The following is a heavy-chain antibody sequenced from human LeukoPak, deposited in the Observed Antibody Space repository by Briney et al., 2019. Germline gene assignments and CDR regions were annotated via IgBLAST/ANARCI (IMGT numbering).Heavy chain of an antibody. Sequence: PGTSLRLSCAASGFTFSSYAMHWVRQAPGKGLEWVAVISYDGSNKYYADSVKGRFTISRDNSKNTLYLQMNSLRAEDTAVYYCARGPRYSYGYWFDPWGQGILVTVSS. CDR2: ISYDGSNK. CDR3: ARGPRYSYGYWFDP. D-gene: IGHD5-18*01. CDR1: GFTFSSYA. V-gene: IGHV3-30-3*01. J-gene: IGHJ5*02.